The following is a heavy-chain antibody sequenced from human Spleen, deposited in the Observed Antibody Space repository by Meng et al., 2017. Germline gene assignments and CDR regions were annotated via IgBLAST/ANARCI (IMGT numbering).Heavy chain of an antibody. CDR2: INSDGSST. CDR1: GFAFSRYS. Sequence: EVQLVESGGGSVQPGGSLRLSCAASGFAFSRYSMHWVRQAPGKGLVWVSRINSDGSSTNYADSVKGRFTISRDNAKNTLYLQMNSLRAEDTAIYYCARRREFDYWGQGTLVTVSS. CDR3: ARRREFDY. J-gene: IGHJ4*02. V-gene: IGHV3-74*01.